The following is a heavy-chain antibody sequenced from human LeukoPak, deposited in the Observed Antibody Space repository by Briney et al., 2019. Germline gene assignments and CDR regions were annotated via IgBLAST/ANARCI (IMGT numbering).Heavy chain of an antibody. CDR3: ARDPLRSSFDS. CDR2: LHVSGNT. J-gene: IGHJ4*02. Sequence: SETLSLTCAVSGCTIENNHWAWIRLPAGKGLEWIGRLHVSGNTNFNPSLKSRVTISVDTSKNQFSLKMTSMTAADTAVYFCARDPLRSSFDSWGQGILVTVAP. CDR1: GCTIENNH. V-gene: IGHV4-4*07. D-gene: IGHD1-26*01.